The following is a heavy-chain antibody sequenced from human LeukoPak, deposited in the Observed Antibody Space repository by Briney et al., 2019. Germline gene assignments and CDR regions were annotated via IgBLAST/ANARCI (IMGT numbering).Heavy chain of an antibody. CDR1: GGTFSSYA. D-gene: IGHD3-22*01. V-gene: IGHV1-69*05. CDR2: IIPIFGTA. Sequence: GAPVKVSCKASGGTFSSYAISWVRQAPGQGLEWMGGIIPIFGTANYAQKFQGRVTITTDESTSTAYMELSSLRSEDTAVYYCARIGYYDSSGYYGSGYYYYMDVWGKGTTVTVSS. CDR3: ARIGYYDSSGYYGSGYYYYMDV. J-gene: IGHJ6*03.